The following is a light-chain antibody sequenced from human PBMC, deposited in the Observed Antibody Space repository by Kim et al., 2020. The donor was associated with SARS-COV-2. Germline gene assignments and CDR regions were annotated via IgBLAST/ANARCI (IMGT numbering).Light chain of an antibody. CDR1: QSVDSTY. CDR3: QQYGSSPLT. Sequence: SPGERAILSCRASQSVDSTYLAWYQQKPGQAPRLLMYGASSRATGIPDRFSGSGSGTDFTLTISRLEPEDFAVYYCQQYGSSPLTFGGGTKVDIK. CDR2: GAS. J-gene: IGKJ4*01. V-gene: IGKV3-20*01.